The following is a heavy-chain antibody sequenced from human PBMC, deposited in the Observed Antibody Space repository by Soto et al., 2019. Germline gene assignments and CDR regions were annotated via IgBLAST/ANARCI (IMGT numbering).Heavy chain of an antibody. D-gene: IGHD3-16*01. CDR1: GGSISSYY. V-gene: IGHV4-59*08. Sequence: QVQLQESGPGLVKPSEILSLTCTVSGGSISSYYWSWIRQPPGKGLEWIGYIYYSGSTNYNPSLKSRVTISVDTSKNQFSLKLSSVTAADTAVYYCARAWGGNVFDYWGQGTLVTVSS. CDR3: ARAWGGNVFDY. CDR2: IYYSGST. J-gene: IGHJ4*02.